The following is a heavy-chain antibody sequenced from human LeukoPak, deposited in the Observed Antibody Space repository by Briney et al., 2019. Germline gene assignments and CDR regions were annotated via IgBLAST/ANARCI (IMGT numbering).Heavy chain of an antibody. CDR2: ISAYNGNT. D-gene: IGHD2-8*01. CDR1: GYTFTIYG. J-gene: IGHJ3*02. V-gene: IGHV1-18*01. Sequence: GASVKVSCTASGYTFTIYGISWVRQAPGQGLGWMGWISAYNGNTNYAQKLQGRVTMTTDTSTSTAYMELRSLRSDDTAVYYCARDGGYGYCTNGVCYSDIWGQGTMVTVSS. CDR3: ARDGGYGYCTNGVCYSDI.